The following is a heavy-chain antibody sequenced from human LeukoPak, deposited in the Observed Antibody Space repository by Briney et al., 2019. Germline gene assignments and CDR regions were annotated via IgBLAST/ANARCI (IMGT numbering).Heavy chain of an antibody. CDR3: ARGLIPHAFDI. J-gene: IGHJ3*02. D-gene: IGHD2-21*01. CDR1: GGSFSGYY. CDR2: INHSGST. V-gene: IGHV4-34*01. Sequence: SETLSLTCAVYGGSFSGYYWGWIRQPPGKGLEWIGEINHSGSTNYNPSLKSRVTISVDTSKNQFSLKLSSVTAADTAVYYCARGLIPHAFDIWGQGTMVTVSS.